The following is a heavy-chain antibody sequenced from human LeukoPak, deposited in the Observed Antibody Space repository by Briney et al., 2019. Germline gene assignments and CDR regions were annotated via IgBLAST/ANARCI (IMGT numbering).Heavy chain of an antibody. CDR2: IYYSGST. Sequence: QVQLQESGPRLVKPSETLSLTCTVSGGSISSYYWSWIRQPPGKGLEWIGYIYYSGSTNYNPSLRSRATILVDTSKNQFSLELNSVTAADTAVYYCARAYVGSPFDYWGQGTLV. J-gene: IGHJ4*02. D-gene: IGHD3-10*02. CDR1: GGSISSYY. CDR3: ARAYVGSPFDY. V-gene: IGHV4-59*01.